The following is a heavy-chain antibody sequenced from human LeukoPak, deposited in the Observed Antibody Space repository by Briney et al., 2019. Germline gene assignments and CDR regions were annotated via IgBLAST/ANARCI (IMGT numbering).Heavy chain of an antibody. CDR2: IYHSGST. CDR1: GGSISSSNW. D-gene: IGHD5-18*01. J-gene: IGHJ3*02. V-gene: IGHV4-4*02. Sequence: SETLSLTCAVSGGSISSSNWWSWVRQPPGKGLEWIGEIYHSGSTNYNPSLKSRVTISVDKSKNQFSLKLSSVTAADTAVYYCARDRSGYSYTHDAFDIWGQGTMVTVSS. CDR3: ARDRSGYSYTHDAFDI.